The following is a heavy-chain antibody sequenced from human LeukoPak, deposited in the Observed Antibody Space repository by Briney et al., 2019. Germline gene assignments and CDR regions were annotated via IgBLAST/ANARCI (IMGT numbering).Heavy chain of an antibody. Sequence: SVKVSCKASGGTFSSYAISWVRQAPGQGLEWMGGIIPIFGTANYAQKFQGRVTITTDESTSTAYMKLSSLRSGDTAVYYCARDRGRDGYNYFDYWGQGTLVTVSS. V-gene: IGHV1-69*05. D-gene: IGHD5-24*01. J-gene: IGHJ4*02. CDR1: GGTFSSYA. CDR3: ARDRGRDGYNYFDY. CDR2: IIPIFGTA.